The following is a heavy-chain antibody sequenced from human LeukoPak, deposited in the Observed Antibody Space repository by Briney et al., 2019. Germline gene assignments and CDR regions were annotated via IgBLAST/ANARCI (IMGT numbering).Heavy chain of an antibody. D-gene: IGHD6-19*01. CDR3: ARVVSGWYVSDYYYMDV. CDR2: INPNSGGT. V-gene: IGHV1-2*06. J-gene: IGHJ6*03. CDR1: GYTFTGYY. Sequence: ASVKVSCKASGYTFTGYYMHWVRQAPGQGLEWMGRINPNSGGTNYAQKFQGRVTMTRDTSISTAYMELSRLRSDDTAVYYCARVVSGWYVSDYYYMDVWGKGTTVTVSS.